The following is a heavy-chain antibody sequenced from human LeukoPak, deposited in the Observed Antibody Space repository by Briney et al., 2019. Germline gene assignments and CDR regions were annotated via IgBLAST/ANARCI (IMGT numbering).Heavy chain of an antibody. J-gene: IGHJ3*02. V-gene: IGHV4-34*01. Sequence: PSETLSLTCAVYGGSFSGYYWSWIRQPPGKGLEWIGEINHSGSTNYNPSLKSRVTISVDTSKNQFSLKLSSVTAADTAVYYCARDGDRSPSDNDAFDIWGQGTMVTVSS. D-gene: IGHD3-10*01. CDR2: INHSGST. CDR3: ARDGDRSPSDNDAFDI. CDR1: GGSFSGYY.